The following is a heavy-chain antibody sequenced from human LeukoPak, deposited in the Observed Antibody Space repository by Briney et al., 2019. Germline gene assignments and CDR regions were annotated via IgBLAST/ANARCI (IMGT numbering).Heavy chain of an antibody. J-gene: IGHJ4*02. CDR1: GDSVSSNSAT. Sequence: SQTLSLTCAISGDSVSSNSATWDWIRQSPSRGLEWLGRTYYRSKWYNDYAVSVKSRITIKPDTSKIQFSLQLNSVTPEDTAVYYCARGGYDFLTGYYPLDYWGQGTLVTVSS. CDR2: TYYRSKWYN. CDR3: ARGGYDFLTGYYPLDY. V-gene: IGHV6-1*01. D-gene: IGHD3-9*01.